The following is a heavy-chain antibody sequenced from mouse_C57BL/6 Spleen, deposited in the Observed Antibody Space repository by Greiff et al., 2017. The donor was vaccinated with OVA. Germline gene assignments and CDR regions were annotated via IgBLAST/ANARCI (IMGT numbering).Heavy chain of an antibody. Sequence: QVQLQQSGAELVKPGASVKISCKASGYAFSSYWMNWVKQRPGKGLEWIGQIYPGDGDTNYNGKFKGKATLTADESSSTAYMQLSSLTSEDSAVYFCAREDYGSYYYAMDYWGQGTSVTVSS. V-gene: IGHV1-80*01. CDR1: GYAFSSYW. J-gene: IGHJ4*01. CDR2: IYPGDGDT. CDR3: AREDYGSYYYAMDY. D-gene: IGHD2-2*01.